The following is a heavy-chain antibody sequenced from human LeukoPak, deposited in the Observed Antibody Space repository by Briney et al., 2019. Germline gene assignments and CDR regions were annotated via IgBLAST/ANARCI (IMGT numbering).Heavy chain of an antibody. V-gene: IGHV1-69*05. D-gene: IGHD3-10*01. CDR2: IIPIFGTA. CDR3: ARDFGLLGNWFDP. Sequence: SVKVSCKASGGTFSSYAISWVRQAPGQGLEWMRGIIPIFGTANYAQKFQGRVTITTGESTSTAYMELSSLRSEDTAVYYCARDFGLLGNWFDPWGQGTLVTVSS. CDR1: GGTFSSYA. J-gene: IGHJ5*02.